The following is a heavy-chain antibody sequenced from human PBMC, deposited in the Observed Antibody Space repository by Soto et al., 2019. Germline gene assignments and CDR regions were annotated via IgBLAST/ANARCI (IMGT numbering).Heavy chain of an antibody. J-gene: IGHJ3*02. Sequence: SVKVSCKASGFTFTSSAVQWVRQARGQRLEGIGWIVVGSGNTNYAQKFQERVTITRDMSTSTAYMELSSLRSEDTAVYYCAADGREVDAFDMWGQGTMMTLSS. CDR2: IVVGSGNT. CDR1: GFTFTSSA. D-gene: IGHD1-26*01. V-gene: IGHV1-58*01. CDR3: AADGREVDAFDM.